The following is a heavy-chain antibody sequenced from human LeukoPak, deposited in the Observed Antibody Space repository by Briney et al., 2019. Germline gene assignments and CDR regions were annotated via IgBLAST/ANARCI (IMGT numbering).Heavy chain of an antibody. CDR1: GFTFSDHY. J-gene: IGHJ5*02. CDR2: TRNKANSYTT. Sequence: GGSLRLSCAASGFTFSDHYMDWVRQAPGKGLEWVGRTRNKANSYTTEYAASVKGRFTISRDNAKNSLYLQMNSLRAEDTAVYYCARRPTVTTPLTAWGQGTLVTVSS. V-gene: IGHV3-72*01. D-gene: IGHD4-17*01. CDR3: ARRPTVTTPLTA.